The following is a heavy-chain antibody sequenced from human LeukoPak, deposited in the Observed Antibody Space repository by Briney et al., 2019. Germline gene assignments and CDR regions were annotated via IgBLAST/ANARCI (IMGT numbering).Heavy chain of an antibody. Sequence: GGSLRLSCAASGFTVSSNYMSWVRQAPGKGLEWVSVIYSGGSTYYADSVKGRFTISRDNSKNTLYLQVNSLRAEDTAVYYCARDLPPVWFDPWGQGTLVTVSS. CDR3: ARDLPPVWFDP. V-gene: IGHV3-53*01. J-gene: IGHJ5*02. CDR2: IYSGGST. CDR1: GFTVSSNY.